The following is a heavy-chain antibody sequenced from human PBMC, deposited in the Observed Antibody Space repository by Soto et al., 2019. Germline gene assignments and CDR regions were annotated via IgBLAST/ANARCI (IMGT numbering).Heavy chain of an antibody. V-gene: IGHV4-59*01. CDR2: VFYTGST. CDR1: GGSRRPNS. Sequence: QVQLQESGPGLVKPSETLSLPCTFSGGSRRPNSWSWIRQPPGKGLEWIGLVFYTGSTQHSPSLRSRVTMSVDTSKNKFSRTLSSVTAADTAVYYCARGTSPYWYFDLWGRGTLVTVSS. CDR3: ARGTSPYWYFDL. J-gene: IGHJ2*01.